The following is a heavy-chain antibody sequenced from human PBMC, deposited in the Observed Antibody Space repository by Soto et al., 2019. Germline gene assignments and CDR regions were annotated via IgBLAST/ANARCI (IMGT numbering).Heavy chain of an antibody. V-gene: IGHV4-30-4*01. Sequence: SETLSLTCTVSGDSFSSGDYYWSWIRQHPGKGLEWIGYIYYSGSTYYNPSLKSRVTISVDTSKNQFSLKLSSVTAADTAVYFWARLPTVDHDAFDSWGQGTRVTVSS. CDR1: GDSFSSGDYY. CDR3: ARLPTVDHDAFDS. CDR2: IYYSGST. D-gene: IGHD2-21*01. J-gene: IGHJ3*02.